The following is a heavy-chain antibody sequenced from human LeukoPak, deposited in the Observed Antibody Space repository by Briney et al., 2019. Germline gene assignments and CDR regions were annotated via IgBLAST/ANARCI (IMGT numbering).Heavy chain of an antibody. Sequence: SETLSLTCTVSGGSISSSSYYWGWIRQPPGKGLEWIGSISYSGSTYYNPSLKSRVTISVDTSKNQFSLKLSSVTAADTAVYYCARGPPVYYYYYYMDVWGKGTTVTVSS. CDR2: ISYSGST. CDR3: ARGPPVYYYYYYMDV. V-gene: IGHV4-39*07. CDR1: GGSISSSSYY. J-gene: IGHJ6*03.